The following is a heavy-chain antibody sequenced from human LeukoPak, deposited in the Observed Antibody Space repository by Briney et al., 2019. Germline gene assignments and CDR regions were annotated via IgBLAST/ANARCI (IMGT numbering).Heavy chain of an antibody. J-gene: IGHJ5*02. CDR1: GGSISSSSYY. D-gene: IGHD2/OR15-2a*01. CDR2: IYYSGST. CDR3: ARPAILDWFDP. V-gene: IGHV4-39*01. Sequence: NASETLSLTCTVSGGSISSSSYYWGWIRQPPGKGLEWIGSIYYSGSTYYNPSLKSRVTISVDTSKNQFSLKLSSVTAADTAVYYCARPAILDWFDPWGQGTLVTVSS.